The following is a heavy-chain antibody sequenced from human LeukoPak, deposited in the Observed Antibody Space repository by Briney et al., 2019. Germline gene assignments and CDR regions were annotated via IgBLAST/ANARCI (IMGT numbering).Heavy chain of an antibody. Sequence: GGTLRLSCAASVFSLSSYTMNWVRQAPRKGLEWVSYISSSSSGIYYADSVKGRFTISRDNYKNTLYVQMPSLRDEDTAVHYCAKNSDYDILTGYRDYWGQGTLVTVSS. CDR1: VFSLSSYT. D-gene: IGHD3-9*01. V-gene: IGHV3-48*02. CDR2: ISSSSSGI. J-gene: IGHJ4*02. CDR3: AKNSDYDILTGYRDY.